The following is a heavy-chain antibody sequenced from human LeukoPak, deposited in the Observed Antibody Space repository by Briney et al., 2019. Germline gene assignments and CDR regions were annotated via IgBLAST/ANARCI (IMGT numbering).Heavy chain of an antibody. Sequence: SETLSLTCTVSGGSISSYYWSWIRQPPGKGLEWIGYIYYSGSTNYNPSLKSRVTISVDTSKNQFSLKLSSVTAADTAVYYCARSRRGSYFFDYWGQGTLVTVSS. J-gene: IGHJ4*02. D-gene: IGHD1-26*01. V-gene: IGHV4-59*01. CDR1: GGSISSYY. CDR2: IYYSGST. CDR3: ARSRRGSYFFDY.